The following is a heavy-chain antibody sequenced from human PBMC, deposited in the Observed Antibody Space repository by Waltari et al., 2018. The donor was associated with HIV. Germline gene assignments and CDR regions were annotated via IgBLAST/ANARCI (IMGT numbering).Heavy chain of an antibody. J-gene: IGHJ4*02. V-gene: IGHV3-53*01. D-gene: IGHD2-8*01. CDR3: AKGTSLDY. CDR2: IYSGGST. Sequence: EVQLLASGAGLLTPGASLRLSCAAAGFTVRSNYMSWVRQAPGKGLEWVSVIYSGGSTYYADSVKGRFTISRDNSKNTLYLQMNSLRAEDTAVYYCAKGTSLDYWGQGTLVTVSS. CDR1: GFTVRSNY.